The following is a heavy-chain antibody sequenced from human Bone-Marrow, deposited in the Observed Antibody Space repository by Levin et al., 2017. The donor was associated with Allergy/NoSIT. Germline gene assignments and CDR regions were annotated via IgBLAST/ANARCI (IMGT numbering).Heavy chain of an antibody. D-gene: IGHD6-19*01. CDR2: ISYDGSDK. Sequence: PGGSLRLSCAASGFTFSYYVMHWVRQAPGKGLEWVAMISYDGSDKNYADSVKGRFTISKDNSKSALYLDMNSLRAEDAAVYCCARGSGWYLGYYFDSWGQGTLVTVSS. CDR3: ARGSGWYLGYYFDS. J-gene: IGHJ4*02. CDR1: GFTFSYYV. V-gene: IGHV3-30-3*01.